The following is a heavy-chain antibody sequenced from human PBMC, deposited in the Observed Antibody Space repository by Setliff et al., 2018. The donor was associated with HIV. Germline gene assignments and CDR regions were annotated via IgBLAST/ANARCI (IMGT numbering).Heavy chain of an antibody. CDR1: GYTFTDYH. V-gene: IGHV1-69-2*01. CDR2: IDPEDGKT. CDR3: ATLWAVHSDYNRHFEH. J-gene: IGHJ4*02. Sequence: ASVKVSCKVSGYTFTDYHMHWVQQAPGKGLEWVGLIDPEDGKTIYAERFQDRITMTADTSADTAYLELRSLRSDDTAVYFCATLWAVHSDYNRHFEHWGQGTLVTVSS. D-gene: IGHD5-12*01.